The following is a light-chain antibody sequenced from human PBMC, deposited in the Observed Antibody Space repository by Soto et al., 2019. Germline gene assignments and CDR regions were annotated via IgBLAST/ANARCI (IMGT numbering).Light chain of an antibody. CDR1: QSISSW. V-gene: IGKV1-5*01. J-gene: IGKJ1*01. CDR2: DAS. CDR3: QKYNTYPWK. Sequence: DIQITHSPSALSASVVERVTITFRASQSISSWLAWYQQKPGKAPKLLIYDASSLESGVPSRFSGSGSGAEFTLTISSLQPDDFATYYCQKYNTYPWKFGQGTKVDIK.